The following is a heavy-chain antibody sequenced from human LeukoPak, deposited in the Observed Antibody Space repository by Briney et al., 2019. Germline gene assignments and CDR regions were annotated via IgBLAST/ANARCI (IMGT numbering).Heavy chain of an antibody. CDR2: IYYSGST. V-gene: IGHV4-59*08. CDR1: GGSISSHY. J-gene: IGHJ4*02. Sequence: SSETLSLTCTVSGGSISSHYWSWIRQPPGKGLEWIGYIYYSGSTNYNPSLKSRVTISVDTSKNQFSLKLSSVTAADTAVYYCARLSGCSSTSCYTSFDYWGQGTLVTVSS. D-gene: IGHD2-2*02. CDR3: ARLSGCSSTSCYTSFDY.